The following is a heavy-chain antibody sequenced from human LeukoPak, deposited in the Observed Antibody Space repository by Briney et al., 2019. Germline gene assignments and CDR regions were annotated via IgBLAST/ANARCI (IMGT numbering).Heavy chain of an antibody. CDR3: ARDLGGEQWLVPALVD. D-gene: IGHD6-19*01. J-gene: IGHJ4*02. CDR1: GFNFRIYA. V-gene: IGHV3-74*01. CDR2: INSDGSST. Sequence: GGSLRLSCAASGFNFRIYAMSWVRQAPGKGLVWVSRINSDGSSTSYADSVKGRFTISRDNAKNTLYLQMNSLRAEDTAVYYCARDLGGEQWLVPALVDWGQGTLVTVSS.